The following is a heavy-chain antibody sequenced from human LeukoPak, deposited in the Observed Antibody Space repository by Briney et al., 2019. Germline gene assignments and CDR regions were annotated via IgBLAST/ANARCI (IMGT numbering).Heavy chain of an antibody. J-gene: IGHJ5*02. CDR1: GFTFSSYA. CDR2: ISYDGSNK. CDR3: AKAYGEEHGYDP. V-gene: IGHV3-30*04. Sequence: GGSLRLSCAASGFTFSSYAMHWVRQAPGKGLEWVAVISYDGSNKYYADSVKGRFTISRDNSKNTLYLQMNSLRAEDTAVYYCAKAYGEEHGYDPWGQGTLVTVSS. D-gene: IGHD3-16*01.